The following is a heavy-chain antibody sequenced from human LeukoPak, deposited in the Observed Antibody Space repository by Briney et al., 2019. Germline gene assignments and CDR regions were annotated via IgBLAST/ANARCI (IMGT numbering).Heavy chain of an antibody. CDR1: GFTFSSYE. CDR2: ISSSGSTI. CDR3: ARGYSSSWSDAFDI. Sequence: QPGGSLRLSCAASGFTFSSYEMNWVRQAPGKGLEWVSYISSSGSTIYYADSVKGRFTISRDNAKNSLYLQMNSLRAEGTAVYYCARGYSSSWSDAFDIWGQGTMVTVSS. D-gene: IGHD6-13*01. V-gene: IGHV3-48*03. J-gene: IGHJ3*02.